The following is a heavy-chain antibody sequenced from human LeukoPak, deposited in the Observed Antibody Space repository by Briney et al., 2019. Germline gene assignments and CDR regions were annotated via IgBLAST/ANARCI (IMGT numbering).Heavy chain of an antibody. J-gene: IGHJ4*02. CDR3: ARVETGTTAFDY. D-gene: IGHD1-14*01. CDR2: ISVYNGNT. V-gene: IGHV1-18*01. CDR1: GYTFSSYG. Sequence: GDSVKVCCKASGYTFSSYGISWVRQAPGQGLGWMGWISVYNGNTNYAQKFQGRVTMTTDTSTSTAYMELRSLRSDDTAVYYCARVETGTTAFDYWGQGTLVSVSS.